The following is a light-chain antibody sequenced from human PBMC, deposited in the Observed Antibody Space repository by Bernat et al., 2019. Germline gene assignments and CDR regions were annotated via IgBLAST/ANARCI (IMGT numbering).Light chain of an antibody. CDR3: QQLDNYPFT. Sequence: DIQLTQSPPFLSASIGDRVTITCRASQVIVIYLAWYQQKPGNAPNLLIYGASTLETGVPSRFSGSGSGTEFTLTISSLQPEDVATYYCQQLDNYPFTFGEGTRLEI. V-gene: IGKV1-9*01. CDR1: QVIVIY. J-gene: IGKJ5*01. CDR2: GAS.